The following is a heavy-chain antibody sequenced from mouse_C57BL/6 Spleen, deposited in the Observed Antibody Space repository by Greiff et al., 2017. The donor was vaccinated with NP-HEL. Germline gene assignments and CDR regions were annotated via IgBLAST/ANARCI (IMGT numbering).Heavy chain of an antibody. J-gene: IGHJ4*01. CDR2: IDPSDSET. CDR1: GYTFTSYW. CDR3: ARRDYYGSSYGAMDY. D-gene: IGHD1-1*01. Sequence: VQLQQPGAELVRPGSSVKLSCKASGYTFTSYWMHWVKQRPIQGLEWIGNIDPSDSETHYNQKFKDKAKLTVEKSSSTAYMQLSSLTSEDSAVYYCARRDYYGSSYGAMDYWGQGTSVTVSS. V-gene: IGHV1-52*01.